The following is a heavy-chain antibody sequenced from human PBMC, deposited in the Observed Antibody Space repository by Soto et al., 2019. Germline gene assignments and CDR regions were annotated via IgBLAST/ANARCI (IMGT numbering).Heavy chain of an antibody. J-gene: IGHJ4*02. Sequence: QVQLVQSGAEVKKPGSSVKVSGKASGGIFSTYAISWLRQAPGQVLELMGGIIPLFGTPNYAQRFQGRGTITWDESTSTAYMELSILRFEDTAVYYCARDRDDYGSGNYYNRIDFWGQGTLVTVSS. V-gene: IGHV1-69*01. CDR2: IIPLFGTP. D-gene: IGHD3-10*01. CDR3: ARDRDDYGSGNYYNRIDF. CDR1: GGIFSTYA.